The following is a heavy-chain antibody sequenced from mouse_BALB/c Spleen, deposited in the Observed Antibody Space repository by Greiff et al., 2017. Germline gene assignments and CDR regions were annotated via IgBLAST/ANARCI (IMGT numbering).Heavy chain of an antibody. CDR2: INPYNGDT. CDR1: GYSFTGYF. CDR3: ARPFTTATTWFAY. D-gene: IGHD1-2*01. J-gene: IGHJ3*01. V-gene: IGHV1-20*02. Sequence: VQLQQSGPELVKPGASVKISCKASGYSFTGYFMNWVMQSHGKSLEWIGRINPYNGDTFYNQKFKGKATLTVDKSSSTAHMELRSLASEDSAVYYGARPFTTATTWFAYWGQGTLVTVSA.